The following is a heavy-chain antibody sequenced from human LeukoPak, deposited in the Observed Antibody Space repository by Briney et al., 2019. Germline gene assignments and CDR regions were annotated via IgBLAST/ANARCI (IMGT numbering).Heavy chain of an antibody. D-gene: IGHD2-21*02. CDR3: ARVNSLMQVVTAIDY. CDR2: IYDGGST. CDR1: GFTVSNNY. J-gene: IGHJ4*02. Sequence: GGSLRLSCAASGFTVSNNYMSWVRQAQGRGLEWVSVIYDGGSTYYADSVKGRFVISRDNSRNILYLHMNSLRADDTAVYYCARVNSLMQVVTAIDYWGQGTLVTVSS. V-gene: IGHV3-66*01.